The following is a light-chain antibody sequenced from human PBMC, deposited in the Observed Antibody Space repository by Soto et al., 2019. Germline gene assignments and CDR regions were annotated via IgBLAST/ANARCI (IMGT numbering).Light chain of an antibody. CDR1: QSVSSN. CDR2: GAS. V-gene: IGKV3-15*01. Sequence: EIVMTQSPATLSVSPGERATLSCRASQSVSSNLAWYQQKPGQAPRLLIYGASTRATGIPARFSGSGSGTEFTLTINSLQSEDFAVYYCQQYSSSPLTFGGGTKVEI. CDR3: QQYSSSPLT. J-gene: IGKJ4*01.